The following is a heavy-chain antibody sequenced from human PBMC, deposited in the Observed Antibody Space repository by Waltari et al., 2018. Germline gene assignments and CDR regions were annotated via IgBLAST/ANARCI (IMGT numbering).Heavy chain of an antibody. CDR3: ARIRGSRRLTTVTTDAFDV. D-gene: IGHD4-17*01. Sequence: QVQLVQSGAEVKKPGASVKVSCKASGYSFTNYGISWVRQAPGQGLEWMGWISAYNGDRNYAQGLQDRVTITTDTSTTTAYMEMRSLRSDDTAVYYCARIRGSRRLTTVTTDAFDVWGQGTMVTVSS. CDR2: ISAYNGDR. V-gene: IGHV1-18*01. J-gene: IGHJ3*01. CDR1: GYSFTNYG.